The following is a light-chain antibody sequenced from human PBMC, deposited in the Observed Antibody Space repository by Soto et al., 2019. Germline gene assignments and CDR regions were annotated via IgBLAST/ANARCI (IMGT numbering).Light chain of an antibody. J-gene: IGKJ2*01. CDR3: QQFGNSPYT. V-gene: IGKV3-20*01. Sequence: EIVLTQSPGTLSLSPGERATLSCRASQSVSSSYLAWYQQKPGQTPRLLIYGASSRATGIPDRFSGSGSGTDFTLTISRLEPEEFAVYCCQQFGNSPYTFGQGTKLDIK. CDR1: QSVSSSY. CDR2: GAS.